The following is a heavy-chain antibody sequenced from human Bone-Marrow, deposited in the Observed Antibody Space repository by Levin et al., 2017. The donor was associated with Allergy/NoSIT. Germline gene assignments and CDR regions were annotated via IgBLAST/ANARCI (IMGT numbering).Heavy chain of an antibody. CDR2: IYYNGNT. Sequence: ESLKISCTVSGGSISSYYWTWIRQPPAMGLEWIGNIYYNGNTNYNPSLKSRVTMSVDTSKNHFSLRLSSVTAADTAVYYCARDSLSGVVVAAKYYYGLDVWGHGTTVIVSS. CDR1: GGSISSYY. J-gene: IGHJ6*02. V-gene: IGHV4-59*01. D-gene: IGHD2-15*01. CDR3: ARDSLSGVVVAAKYYYGLDV.